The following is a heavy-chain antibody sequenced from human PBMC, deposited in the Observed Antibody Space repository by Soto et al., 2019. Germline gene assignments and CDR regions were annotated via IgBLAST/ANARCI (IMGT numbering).Heavy chain of an antibody. CDR2: ISGSGDST. V-gene: IGHV3-23*01. D-gene: IGHD3-22*01. CDR3: ANTPLVMATHIFFDY. J-gene: IGHJ4*02. CDR1: EFTLSNYA. Sequence: EVQLLESGGGLVQPGGSLRLSCAASEFTLSNYAMSWVRQAPGKGLEWVSTISGSGDSTFYSDSVKGRFTISRDNSKNPLCLQMNTLRAEDTAVYYCANTPLVMATHIFFDYWGQGTLVTVSS.